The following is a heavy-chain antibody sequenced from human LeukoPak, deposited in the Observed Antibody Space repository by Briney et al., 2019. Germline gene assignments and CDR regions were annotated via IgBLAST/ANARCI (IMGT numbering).Heavy chain of an antibody. CDR1: GGSISTSNYY. J-gene: IGHJ3*02. CDR3: ARAVAGDDAFDI. V-gene: IGHV4-39*07. Sequence: PSETLSLTCTVSGGSISTSNYYWGWIRQPPGKGLEWIGSIYYSGSTYDNPALKSRVTISVDTSKNQFSLKLSSVTAADTAVYYCARAVAGDDAFDIWGQGTMVTVSS. D-gene: IGHD6-19*01. CDR2: IYYSGST.